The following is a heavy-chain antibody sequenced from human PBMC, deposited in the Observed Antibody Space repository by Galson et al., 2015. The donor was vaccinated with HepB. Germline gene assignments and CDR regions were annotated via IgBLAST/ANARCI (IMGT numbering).Heavy chain of an antibody. CDR2: ISYDGSNK. CDR1: GFTFSSYG. V-gene: IGHV3-30*03. D-gene: IGHD6-19*01. CDR3: ASPTVAGGLEGPIDY. J-gene: IGHJ4*02. Sequence: SLRLSCAASGFTFSSYGMHWVRQAPGKGLEWVAVISYDGSNKYYADSVKGRFTISRDNSKNTLYLQMNSLRAEDTAVYYCASPTVAGGLEGPIDYWGQGTLVTVSS.